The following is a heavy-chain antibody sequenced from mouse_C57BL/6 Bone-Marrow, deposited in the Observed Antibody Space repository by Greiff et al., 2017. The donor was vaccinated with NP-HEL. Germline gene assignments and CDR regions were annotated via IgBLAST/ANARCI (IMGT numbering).Heavy chain of an antibody. D-gene: IGHD1-1*01. CDR1: GYTFTDYY. CDR2: INPNNGGT. J-gene: IGHJ2*01. V-gene: IGHV1-26*01. Sequence: VQLQQSGPELVKPGASVKISCKASGYTFTDYYMNWVKQSHGKSLEWIGDINPNNGGTSYNQKFKGKATLTVDKSSSTAYMELRSLTSEDSAVYYCARRGTTVVARDYFDYWSQGTTLTVSS. CDR3: ARRGTTVVARDYFDY.